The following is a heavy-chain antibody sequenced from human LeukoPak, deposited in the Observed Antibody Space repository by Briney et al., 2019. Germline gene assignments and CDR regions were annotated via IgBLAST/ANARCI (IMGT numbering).Heavy chain of an antibody. V-gene: IGHV4-34*01. CDR3: ARGVGARVRYFDL. J-gene: IGHJ2*01. CDR2: INHSGST. CDR1: GGSFSGYY. Sequence: SETLSLTCAVYGGSFSGYYWRWIRQPPGKGLEWIGEINHSGSTNYNPSLKSRVTISVDTSKNQFSLKLSSVTAADTAVYYCARGVGARVRYFDLWGRGTLVTVSS. D-gene: IGHD1-26*01.